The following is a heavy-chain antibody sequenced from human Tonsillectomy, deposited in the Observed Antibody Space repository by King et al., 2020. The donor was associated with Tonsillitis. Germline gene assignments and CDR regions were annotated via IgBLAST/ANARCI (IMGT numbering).Heavy chain of an antibody. CDR2: IIPIFGTA. V-gene: IGHV1-69*12. CDR3: ARPDFWSGYPTGGYYMDV. CDR1: GGTFSSYA. Sequence: QLVQSGAEVKKPGSSVKVSCKASGGTFSSYAISWVRQAPGQGLEWMGGIIPIFGTANYAQKFQGRVTITADESTSTAYMELSSLRSEDTAVYYCARPDFWSGYPTGGYYMDVWGKGTTVTVSS. D-gene: IGHD3-3*01. J-gene: IGHJ6*03.